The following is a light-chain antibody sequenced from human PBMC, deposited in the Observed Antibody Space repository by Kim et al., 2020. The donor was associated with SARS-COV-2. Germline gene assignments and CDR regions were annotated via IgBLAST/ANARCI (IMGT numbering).Light chain of an antibody. J-gene: IGKJ2*01. Sequence: LSAGEGATPSCVASQSVSISFAWYQQKPGLAPRLIYYDSSNRPAAIPARCSGSWAGTDFTLTISRHEPEYFAVYYCQQRGNWPYTFGQGTKLEI. CDR2: DSS. V-gene: IGKV3-11*01. CDR1: QSVSIS. CDR3: QQRGNWPYT.